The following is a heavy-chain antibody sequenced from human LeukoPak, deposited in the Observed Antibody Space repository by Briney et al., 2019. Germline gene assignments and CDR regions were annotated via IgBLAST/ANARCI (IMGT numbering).Heavy chain of an antibody. Sequence: SDTLSLTCTVSGGSLSGHFWGWFRRPPGKGLENIGYIHSSGSTNYNPSYKSRVTVSLEMSKNQFSLSLSSVTAADTAVYYCARDPGDTDWYNFDFWGQGILVTVSS. D-gene: IGHD3-9*01. J-gene: IGHJ4*02. CDR3: ARDPGDTDWYNFDF. V-gene: IGHV4-59*11. CDR1: GGSLSGHF. CDR2: IHSSGST.